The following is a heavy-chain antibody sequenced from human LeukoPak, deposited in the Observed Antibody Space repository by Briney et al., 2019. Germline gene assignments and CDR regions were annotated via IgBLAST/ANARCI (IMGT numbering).Heavy chain of an antibody. V-gene: IGHV3-23*01. D-gene: IGHD6-19*01. CDR1: GFTFSSYA. J-gene: IGHJ4*02. CDR2: ISGSGGST. Sequence: GGSLRLSCAASGFTFSSYAMSWVRQAPGKGLEWVSAISGSGGSTYYADSVKGRFTISRDNSKNTLYLQMNSLRAEDTAVYYCAKEGTAVAGTSLWFDYWGQGTLVTVSS. CDR3: AKEGTAVAGTSLWFDY.